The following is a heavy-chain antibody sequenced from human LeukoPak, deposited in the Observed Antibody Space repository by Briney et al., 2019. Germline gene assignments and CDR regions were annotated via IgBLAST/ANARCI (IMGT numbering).Heavy chain of an antibody. CDR3: ARVRRVATRIIDY. Sequence: SCKASGYTFTSYAMHWVRQAPGKGLEWVAVISYDGSNKYYADSVKGRFTISRDNSKNTLYLQMNSLRAEDTAVYYCARVRRVATRIIDYWGQGTLVTVSS. CDR2: ISYDGSNK. V-gene: IGHV3-30*04. D-gene: IGHD5-12*01. CDR1: GYTFTSYA. J-gene: IGHJ4*02.